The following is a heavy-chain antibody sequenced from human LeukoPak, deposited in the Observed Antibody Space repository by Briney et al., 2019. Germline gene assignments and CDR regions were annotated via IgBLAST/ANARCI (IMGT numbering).Heavy chain of an antibody. CDR3: ARFWIFPDLYAFDI. CDR2: IYYSGST. J-gene: IGHJ3*02. Sequence: SETLSLTCTVSGGSISSSSYYWGWIRQPPGKGLEWIGSIYYSGSTYYNPSLKSRVTISVDTSKNQFSLKLSSVTAADTAVYYSARFWIFPDLYAFDIWGQGTMVTVSS. D-gene: IGHD2-2*03. CDR1: GGSISSSSYY. V-gene: IGHV4-39*07.